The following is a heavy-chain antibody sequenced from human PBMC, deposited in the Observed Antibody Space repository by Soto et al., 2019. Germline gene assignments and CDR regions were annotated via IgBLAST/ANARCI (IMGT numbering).Heavy chain of an antibody. CDR2: INHSGST. D-gene: IGHD6-13*01. V-gene: IGHV4-34*01. CDR1: GGSFSGYY. CDR3: ARRSSSWYLRAAPYYFDY. J-gene: IGHJ4*02. Sequence: LETLSLTCAVYGGSFSGYYWSWIRQPPGKGLEWIGEINHSGSTNYSPSLKSRVTISVDTSKNQFSLKLSSVTAADTAVYYCARRSSSWYLRAAPYYFDYWGQGTLVTVYS.